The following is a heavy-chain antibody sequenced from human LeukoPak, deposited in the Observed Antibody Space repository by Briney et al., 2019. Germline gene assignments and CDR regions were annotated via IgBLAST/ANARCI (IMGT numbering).Heavy chain of an antibody. CDR2: ISSSRTYT. V-gene: IGHV3-11*05. CDR3: ARAAYYGSGPPSHYYGMDV. CDR1: GFTLSDYY. J-gene: IGHJ6*02. Sequence: PGGSLRLSCVASGFTLSDYYMSWMRQAPGKGLEWVSIISSSRTYTNYADSVKGRFTISRENAKNSLYLQMNSLRAEDTAVYYCARAAYYGSGPPSHYYGMDVWGQGTTVTVSS. D-gene: IGHD3-10*01.